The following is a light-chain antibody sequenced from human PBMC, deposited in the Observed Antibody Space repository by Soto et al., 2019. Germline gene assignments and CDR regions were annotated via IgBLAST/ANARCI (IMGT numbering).Light chain of an antibody. V-gene: IGKV3-20*01. CDR2: GAS. CDR3: QQYGNSPVT. J-gene: IGKJ4*01. CDR1: QSVGGNY. Sequence: EIVLTQSPGTLSLSPGERATLSCRASQSVGGNYLTWYQQKPGQGPRLLIYGASSRASGIPDRFSGSGSGTDFTLTISRLEPEDVAVYYCQQYGNSPVTFGGGTKVEIK.